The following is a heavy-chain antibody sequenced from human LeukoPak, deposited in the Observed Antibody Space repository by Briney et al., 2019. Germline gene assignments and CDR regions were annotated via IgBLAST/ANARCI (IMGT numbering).Heavy chain of an antibody. D-gene: IGHD3-10*01. V-gene: IGHV3-66*01. J-gene: IGHJ4*02. Sequence: GGSLRLSCAASGFTMSNNYMSWVRQALGKGPEWVSVIYDGGITYYTDSVKGRFTISRDDSENTLHLQMNSLRVDDTAVYYCARDRDYSGSGSPDSWGQGTLVTVSS. CDR2: IYDGGIT. CDR3: ARDRDYSGSGSPDS. CDR1: GFTMSNNY.